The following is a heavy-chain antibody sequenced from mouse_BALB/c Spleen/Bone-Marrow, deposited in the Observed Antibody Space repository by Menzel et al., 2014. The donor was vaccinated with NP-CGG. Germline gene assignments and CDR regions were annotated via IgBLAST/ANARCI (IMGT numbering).Heavy chain of an antibody. J-gene: IGHJ3*01. Sequence: VQLQQSGAELVKPGASVKLSCTASGFNIKDTYMHWVKQRPEQGLEWIGRIDPANGNTKYDPKFQGKATTTADTSSNTAYLQLSSLTSEDTAVYYCASYYYGSYGFAYWGQGTLVTVSA. CDR3: ASYYYGSYGFAY. CDR1: GFNIKDTY. CDR2: IDPANGNT. V-gene: IGHV14-3*02. D-gene: IGHD1-1*01.